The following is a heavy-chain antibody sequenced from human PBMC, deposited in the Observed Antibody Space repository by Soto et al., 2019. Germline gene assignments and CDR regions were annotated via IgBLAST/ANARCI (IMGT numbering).Heavy chain of an antibody. D-gene: IGHD6-13*01. Sequence: ASVKVSCKASGYTFTGYYMHWVRQAPGQGLEWMGWINPNSVGTNYAQKFQGWVTMTRDTSIRPAYMELSRLRPEDPAVYYCARDLHSRLAAAGFTRGFDPWGQGTLVTVSS. CDR2: INPNSVGT. J-gene: IGHJ5*02. V-gene: IGHV1-2*04. CDR3: ARDLHSRLAAAGFTRGFDP. CDR1: GYTFTGYY.